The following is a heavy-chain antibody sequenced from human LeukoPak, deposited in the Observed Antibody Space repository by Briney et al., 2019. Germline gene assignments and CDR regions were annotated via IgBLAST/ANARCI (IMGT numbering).Heavy chain of an antibody. CDR1: GFTFSSYW. D-gene: IGHD3-3*01. V-gene: IGHV3-74*01. Sequence: GGSLRLSCAASGFTFSSYWMHWVRQAPGKGLVWVSRINSDGSSTSYADSVKGRFTISRDNSKNTLYLQMNSLRAEDTAVYYCAKDRITIFGVTLDYWGQGTLVTVSS. CDR2: INSDGSST. CDR3: AKDRITIFGVTLDY. J-gene: IGHJ4*02.